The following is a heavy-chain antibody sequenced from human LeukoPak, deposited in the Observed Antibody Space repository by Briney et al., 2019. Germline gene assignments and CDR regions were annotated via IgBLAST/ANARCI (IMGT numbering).Heavy chain of an antibody. CDR1: GFTFSSYG. Sequence: GGSLRLSCAASGFTFSSYGMHWVRQAPGKGLEWVSFIRYDGTSKYYADSVKGRFTISRDNSKNTLDLQMISLRAEDTAVYYCVKDKARGSPLGPRRAAAGTFDYWGQGTLVTVSS. J-gene: IGHJ4*02. CDR2: IRYDGTSK. V-gene: IGHV3-30*02. D-gene: IGHD6-13*01. CDR3: VKDKARGSPLGPRRAAAGTFDY.